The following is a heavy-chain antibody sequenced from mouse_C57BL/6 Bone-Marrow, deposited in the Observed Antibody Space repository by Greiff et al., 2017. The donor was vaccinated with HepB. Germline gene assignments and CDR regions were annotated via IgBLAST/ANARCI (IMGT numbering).Heavy chain of an antibody. Sequence: VKLQQPGAELVKPGASVKLSCKASGYTFTSYWMQWVKQRPGQGLEWIGEIDPSDSYTNYNQKFKGKATLTVDTSSSTAYMQLSSLTSEDSAVYYCAGLLLWFAYWGQGTLVTVSA. D-gene: IGHD3-1*01. V-gene: IGHV1-50*01. CDR2: IDPSDSYT. CDR1: GYTFTSYW. CDR3: AGLLLWFAY. J-gene: IGHJ3*01.